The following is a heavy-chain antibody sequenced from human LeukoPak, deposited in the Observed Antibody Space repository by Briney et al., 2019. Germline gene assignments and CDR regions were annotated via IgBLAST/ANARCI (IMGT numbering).Heavy chain of an antibody. CDR3: AKSGRDTVVIVYYYYYGMDV. CDR1: GFTFSSYA. V-gene: IGHV3-23*01. J-gene: IGHJ6*02. Sequence: GGSLRLSCAASGFTFSSYAMSWVRQAPGKGLEWVSAISGSGGSTYYADSVKGRFTTSRDNSKNTLYLQMNSLRAEDTAVYYCAKSGRDTVVIVYYYYYGMDVWGQGTTVTVSS. CDR2: ISGSGGST. D-gene: IGHD4-23*01.